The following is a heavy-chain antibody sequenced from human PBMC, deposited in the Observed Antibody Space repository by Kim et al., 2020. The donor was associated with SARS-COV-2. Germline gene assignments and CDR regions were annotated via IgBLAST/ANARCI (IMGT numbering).Heavy chain of an antibody. V-gene: IGHV4-39*01. D-gene: IGHD6-19*01. CDR2: IYYSGST. CDR1: GDSISSSSYY. CDR3: ARPNSSSGDLDLFAY. J-gene: IGHJ4*02. Sequence: SETLCLTCTVSGDSISSSSYYWGWIRQPPGKGLEWIGSIYYSGSTYYNPSLKSRVTISVDTSKNQFSLKLSSVTAADTAVYYCARPNSSSGDLDLFAYWGQGTLVTVSS.